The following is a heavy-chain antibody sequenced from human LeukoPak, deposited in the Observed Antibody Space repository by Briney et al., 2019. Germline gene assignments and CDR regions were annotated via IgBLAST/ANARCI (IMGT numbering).Heavy chain of an antibody. J-gene: IGHJ4*02. CDR1: GVSINIYY. D-gene: IGHD3-22*01. CDR3: ARDGGYDSGVFDF. V-gene: IGHV4-4*07. Sequence: PSETLSLTCNVSGVSINIYYWSRLRQTPGKGLEWIGRSHGSGSTNYNPSLKNRVTISIDKSKNHLSLSLRSVTAADTALYFCARDGGYDSGVFDFWGQGTLVTVSS. CDR2: SHGSGST.